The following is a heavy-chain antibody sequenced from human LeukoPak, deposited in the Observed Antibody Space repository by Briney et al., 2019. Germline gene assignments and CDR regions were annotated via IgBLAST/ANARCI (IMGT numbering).Heavy chain of an antibody. CDR3: AKAGLPSSSGYSPSI. V-gene: IGHV3-30*18. CDR1: GFTFSSYG. CDR2: ISYDGSNK. Sequence: TGGSLRLSCAASGFTFSSYGMHWVRQAPGKGLEWVAVISYDGSNKYYADSVKGRFTISRDNSKNTLYLQMNSLRAEDTAVYYCAKAGLPSSSGYSPSIWGQGTMVTVSS. D-gene: IGHD3-22*01. J-gene: IGHJ3*02.